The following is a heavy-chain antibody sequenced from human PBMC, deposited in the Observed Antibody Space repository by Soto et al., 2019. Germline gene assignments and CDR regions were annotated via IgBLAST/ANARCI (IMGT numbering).Heavy chain of an antibody. CDR3: ARDGSGYDSVYYFDY. D-gene: IGHD5-12*01. V-gene: IGHV5-10-1*01. Sequence: GESLKISCKGSGYSFTSYWISWVRQMPGKGLEWMGRIDPSDSYTNYSPSFQGHVTISADKSISTAYMELRSLRSDDTAVYYCARDGSGYDSVYYFDYWGQGTLVTVSS. CDR2: IDPSDSYT. CDR1: GYSFTSYW. J-gene: IGHJ4*02.